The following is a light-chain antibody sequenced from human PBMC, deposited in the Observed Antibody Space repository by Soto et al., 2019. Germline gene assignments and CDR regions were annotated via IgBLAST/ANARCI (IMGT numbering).Light chain of an antibody. CDR1: QSVSSSY. CDR2: AAS. CDR3: QQYGNSPWT. J-gene: IGKJ1*01. Sequence: EIVLTQSPGTLSLSPGERATLSCRASQSVSSSYLAWYQQKPGQAPRLLIYAASSRATAIPDRFSGSASGTDFTLTISRLEPEDFAVYYCQQYGNSPWTFGQGTKLEIK. V-gene: IGKV3-20*01.